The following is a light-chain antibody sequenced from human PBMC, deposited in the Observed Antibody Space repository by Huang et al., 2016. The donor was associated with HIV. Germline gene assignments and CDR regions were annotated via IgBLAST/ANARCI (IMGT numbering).Light chain of an antibody. CDR3: LQDYNAPPT. CDR2: GTS. J-gene: IGKJ1*01. Sequence: AIQMTQSPSSLSASVGDRVTITCRASQGIRDDLAWFQQRLGKAPKLLIYGTSILQNGVPSRVSGSGSGTVFTLTISSLQPEDFATYYCLQDYNAPPTFGQGTKVEVK. CDR1: QGIRDD. V-gene: IGKV1-6*02.